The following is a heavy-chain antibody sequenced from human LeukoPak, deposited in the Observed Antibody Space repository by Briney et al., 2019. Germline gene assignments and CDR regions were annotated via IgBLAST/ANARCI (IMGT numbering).Heavy chain of an antibody. D-gene: IGHD4-23*01. CDR2: IYYSGST. CDR3: ARQPDYGANGHGVDA. CDR1: GGSITTRGYF. V-gene: IGHV4-39*01. J-gene: IGHJ6*02. Sequence: KPSETLSLTCTVSGGSITTRGYFWGWIRQPPGKGLEWIASIYYSGSTYYNPSLKSRITISVDTPKNQYSLKLSSVSAADTAVYYCARQPDYGANGHGVDAWGQGTAVTVSS.